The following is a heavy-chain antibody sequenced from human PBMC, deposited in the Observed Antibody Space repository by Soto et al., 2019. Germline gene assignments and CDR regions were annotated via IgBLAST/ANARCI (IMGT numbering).Heavy chain of an antibody. CDR1: GFTFSNAW. CDR3: AKRNEYYFDY. CDR2: ISGSGGST. J-gene: IGHJ4*02. D-gene: IGHD1-1*01. Sequence: GGSLRLSCAASGFTFSNAWMSWVRQAPGKGLEWVSAISGSGGSTYYADSVKGRFTISRDNSKNTLYLQMNSLRAEDTAVYYCAKRNEYYFDYWGQGTLVTVSS. V-gene: IGHV3-23*01.